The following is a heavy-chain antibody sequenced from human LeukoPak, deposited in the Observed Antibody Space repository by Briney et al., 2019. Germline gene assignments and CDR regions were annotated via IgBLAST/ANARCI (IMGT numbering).Heavy chain of an antibody. D-gene: IGHD6-13*01. J-gene: IGHJ4*02. Sequence: SETLSLTCTVSGGSISSGNYYWSWIRQPAGKGLEWIGYIYYSGSTNYNPSLKSRVTISVDTSKNQFSLKLSSVTAADTAFYCAREEYSSDWYGHDSWGQGTLVTVSS. CDR1: GGSISSGNYY. V-gene: IGHV4-61*10. CDR2: IYYSGST. CDR3: AREEYSSDWYGHDS.